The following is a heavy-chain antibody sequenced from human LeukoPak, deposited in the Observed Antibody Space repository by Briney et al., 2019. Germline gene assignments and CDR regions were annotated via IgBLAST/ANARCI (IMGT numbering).Heavy chain of an antibody. J-gene: IGHJ5*02. Sequence: ASVKVFCKASGYTFTGYYMHWVRQAPGQGLEWMGWINPNSGGTNYAQKFQGRVTMTRDTSISTAYMELSRLRSDDTAVYYCARAPYDFWSGSNNWFDPWGQGTLVTVSS. CDR2: INPNSGGT. V-gene: IGHV1-2*02. D-gene: IGHD3-3*01. CDR1: GYTFTGYY. CDR3: ARAPYDFWSGSNNWFDP.